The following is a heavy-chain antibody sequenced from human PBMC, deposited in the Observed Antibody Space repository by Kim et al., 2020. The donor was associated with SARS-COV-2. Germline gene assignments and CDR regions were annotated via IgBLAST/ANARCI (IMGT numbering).Heavy chain of an antibody. Sequence: SETLSLTFTVHGGSLSGSYWSWILQPPGKGLEWIGESNHLGGTNYNPSLKSRVTISVDTSKNQFSLRLSSVTAADTALSYCARLGGNTQMGYNWFDPWG. D-gene: IGHD2-15*01. CDR2: SNHLGGT. CDR3: ARLGGNTQMGYNWFDP. J-gene: IGHJ5*02. CDR1: GGSLSGSY. V-gene: IGHV4-34*01.